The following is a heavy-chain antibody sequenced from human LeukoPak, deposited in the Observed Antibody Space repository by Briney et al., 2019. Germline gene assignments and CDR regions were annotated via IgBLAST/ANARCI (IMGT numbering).Heavy chain of an antibody. V-gene: IGHV4-39*01. J-gene: IGHJ3*01. CDR3: ARLDVVIVPAHPSV. Sequence: SETLSLTCTVSGVSISSSSNYWGWIRQPPGKGLEWIGSIYYSGSTYYSPSFKSRLTISVDTSMNQFSLKLSSVTAADTAVYYCARLDVVIVPAHPSVWGQGTMVTVSS. CDR2: IYYSGST. CDR1: GVSISSSSNY. D-gene: IGHD2-2*03.